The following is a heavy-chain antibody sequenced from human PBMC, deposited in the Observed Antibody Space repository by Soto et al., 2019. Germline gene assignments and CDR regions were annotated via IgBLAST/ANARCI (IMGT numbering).Heavy chain of an antibody. CDR1: GGTFSSYA. V-gene: IGHV1-69*12. J-gene: IGHJ4*02. Sequence: QVQLVQSGAEVKKPGSSVKVSCKASGGTFSSYAISWVRQAPGQGLEWMGGIIPIFGTANYAQKFQGRVTITANESTGPAYMELSSLRSEDTAVYYCAIIGMATARRLNAYWGQGTLVTVSS. D-gene: IGHD5-18*01. CDR2: IIPIFGTA. CDR3: AIIGMATARRLNAY.